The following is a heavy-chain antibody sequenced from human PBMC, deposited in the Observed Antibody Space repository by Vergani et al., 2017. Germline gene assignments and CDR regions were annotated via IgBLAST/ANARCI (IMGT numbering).Heavy chain of an antibody. CDR1: GFTFSSYA. J-gene: IGHJ4*02. Sequence: EVQLLESGGGLVQPGGSLRLSCAASGFTFSSYAMSWVRQAPGKGLEWVSAISGSGGSTYYADSVKGRFTISRDNSKNTLYLQMNSLRAEDTAVYYCAKDPQGGIAGRPRYYFDYWGQGTLVTVSS. D-gene: IGHD6-6*01. CDR2: ISGSGGST. V-gene: IGHV3-23*01. CDR3: AKDPQGGIAGRPRYYFDY.